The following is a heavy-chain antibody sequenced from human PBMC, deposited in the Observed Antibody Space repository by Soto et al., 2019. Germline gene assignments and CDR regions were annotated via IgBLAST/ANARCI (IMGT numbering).Heavy chain of an antibody. V-gene: IGHV4-34*01. Sequence: SETLSLTCAVYGGSFSGYYWTWIRQPPGTGLEWIGEINHSGSTNYNPSLKSRVNISEDTSKNQFSLKLTSVTAADTAVYYCARDKITGLFDYWGQGTLVTVSS. CDR1: GGSFSGYY. D-gene: IGHD2-8*02. CDR3: ARDKITGLFDY. J-gene: IGHJ4*02. CDR2: INHSGST.